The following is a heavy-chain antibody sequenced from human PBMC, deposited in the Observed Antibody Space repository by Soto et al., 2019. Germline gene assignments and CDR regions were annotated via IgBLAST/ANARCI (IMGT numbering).Heavy chain of an antibody. CDR2: ISAYNGNT. CDR3: ARALKLSRIAVVCRGGY. V-gene: IGHV1-18*01. J-gene: IGHJ4*02. Sequence: GASVKVSCKASGYTFTSYGISWVRQAPGQGLEWMGWISAYNGNTNYAQKLQGRVTMTTDTSTSTAYMELRSLRSDDTAVYYCARALKLSRIAVVCRGGYWGQVTFVPVCS. D-gene: IGHD6-19*01. CDR1: GYTFTSYG.